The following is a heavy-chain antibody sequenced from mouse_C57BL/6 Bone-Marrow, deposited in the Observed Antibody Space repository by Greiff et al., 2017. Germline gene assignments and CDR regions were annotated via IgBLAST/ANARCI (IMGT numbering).Heavy chain of an antibody. V-gene: IGHV1-81*01. Sequence: VMLVESGAELARPGASVKLSCKASGYTFTSYGISWVKQRTGQGLEWIGEIYPRSGNTYYNEKFKGKATLTADKSSSTAYMELRSLTSEDSAVYFCARLYDGYYGAMDYWGQGTSVTVSS. CDR3: ARLYDGYYGAMDY. CDR2: IYPRSGNT. D-gene: IGHD2-3*01. J-gene: IGHJ4*01. CDR1: GYTFTSYG.